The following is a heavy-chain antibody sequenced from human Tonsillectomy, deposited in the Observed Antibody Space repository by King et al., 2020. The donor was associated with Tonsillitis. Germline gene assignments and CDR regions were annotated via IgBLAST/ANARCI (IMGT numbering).Heavy chain of an antibody. Sequence: EVQLVESGGGVVQPGGSLRLSCAASGFTFDDYAMHWVRQAPGKGLEWVSLISGDGGTTYYADSVKGRFTISRDNSKNSLYLQMNSLRIEDTALYYCAKDIVKRPGSSTWTLDYMDVWGKGTTVTVSS. V-gene: IGHV3-43*02. CDR2: ISGDGGTT. CDR3: AKDIVKRPGSSTWTLDYMDV. J-gene: IGHJ6*03. CDR1: GFTFDDYA. D-gene: IGHD6-13*01.